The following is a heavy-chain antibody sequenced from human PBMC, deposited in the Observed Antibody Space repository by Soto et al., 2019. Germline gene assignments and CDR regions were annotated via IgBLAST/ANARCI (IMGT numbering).Heavy chain of an antibody. CDR2: ISSNSAYI. J-gene: IGHJ5*02. CDR1: GFTFRSFT. V-gene: IGHV3-21*01. CDR3: TRDASRDSSARGWFDP. Sequence: GGSLRLSCAASGFTFRSFTMNWVRQAPGKVMEWVSTISSNSAYINYTDALRGRFSISRDNAKNSLHLQMNSLRAEDTAVYYCTRDASRDSSARGWFDPWGPGTLVTVSS. D-gene: IGHD6-13*01.